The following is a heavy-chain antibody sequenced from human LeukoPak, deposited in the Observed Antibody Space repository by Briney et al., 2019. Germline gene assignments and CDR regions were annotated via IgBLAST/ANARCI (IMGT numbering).Heavy chain of an antibody. CDR2: ISWNSGSI. CDR1: GFTFDDYA. V-gene: IGHV3-9*01. D-gene: IGHD1-26*01. CDR3: AKDIGSGSYRRGLDY. J-gene: IGHJ4*02. Sequence: GGSLRLSCAASGFTFDDYAMHWVRQAPGKGLEWVSGISWNSGSIGYADSVKGRFTISRDNAKNSLYLQMNSLRAEDTALYYCAKDIGSGSYRRGLDYWGQGTLVTVSS.